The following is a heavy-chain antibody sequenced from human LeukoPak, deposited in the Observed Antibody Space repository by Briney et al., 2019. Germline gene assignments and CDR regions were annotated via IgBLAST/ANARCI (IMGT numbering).Heavy chain of an antibody. CDR3: ARVSYYYGSGSYLVDY. V-gene: IGHV4-4*07. Sequence: SETLSLTCTVSGGSISSHYWRWIRQPAGKGLEWIGRIYTSGCTNYNPSLKSRVTMSVDTSKNQFSLKLSSVTAADTAVYYCARVSYYYGSGSYLVDYWGQGTLVTVSS. D-gene: IGHD3-10*01. CDR1: GGSISSHY. J-gene: IGHJ4*02. CDR2: IYTSGCT.